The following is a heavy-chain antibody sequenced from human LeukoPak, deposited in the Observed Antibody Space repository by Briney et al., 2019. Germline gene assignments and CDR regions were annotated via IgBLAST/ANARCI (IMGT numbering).Heavy chain of an antibody. V-gene: IGHV3-30-3*01. CDR2: ISYDGSNK. Sequence: GGSLRLSCAASGFTFSSYAMHWVRQAPGKGLEWVAVISYDGSNKYYADSVKGRFTISRDSSKNTLYLQMNSLRAEDTAVYYCAREEMFGYSSSYNWFDPWGQGTLVTVSS. CDR1: GFTFSSYA. D-gene: IGHD6-13*01. CDR3: AREEMFGYSSSYNWFDP. J-gene: IGHJ5*02.